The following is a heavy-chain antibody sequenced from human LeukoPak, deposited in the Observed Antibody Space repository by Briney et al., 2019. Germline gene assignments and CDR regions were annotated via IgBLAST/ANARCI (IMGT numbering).Heavy chain of an antibody. CDR3: ARDHTETSSLNFRNYYYYGMDI. D-gene: IGHD4-4*01. V-gene: IGHV4-31*03. CDR1: GGSIRSGDYS. CDR2: IYYSGNT. J-gene: IGHJ6*02. Sequence: SETLSLTCTVSGGSIRSGDYSWNWIRQHPGKGLEWIGYIYYSGNTYYNPSLTSRVTMSVDTSKNQFSLKLSSVTAADTAIYYCARDHTETSSLNFRNYYYYGMDIRGQGTTVIVSS.